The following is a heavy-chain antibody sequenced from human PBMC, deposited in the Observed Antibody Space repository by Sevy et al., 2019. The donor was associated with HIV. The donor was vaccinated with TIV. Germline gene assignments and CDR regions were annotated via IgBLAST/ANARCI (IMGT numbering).Heavy chain of an antibody. CDR2: ISYDGSNK. V-gene: IGHV3-30*18. D-gene: IGHD3-10*01. CDR1: GFTFSSYG. J-gene: IGHJ6*02. Sequence: GGSLRLSCAASGFTFSSYGMHWVRQAPGKGLEWVAVISYDGSNKYYADSVKGRFTISRDNSKNTLYLQMNSLRAEDQAVDYRAKDPLLWVVGPGYYFYGMDVWGQGTTVTVSS. CDR3: AKDPLLWVVGPGYYFYGMDV.